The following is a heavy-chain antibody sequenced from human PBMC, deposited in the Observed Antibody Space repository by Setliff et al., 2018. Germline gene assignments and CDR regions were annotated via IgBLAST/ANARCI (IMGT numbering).Heavy chain of an antibody. V-gene: IGHV3-74*01. Sequence: PGGSLRLSCAASGFSFSNYWMHWVRQAPGKGLVWVSRINSDGSSTNYADSVKGRFTVSRDNAKNTLYLQMNSLRAEDTAVYNCARDGHNVYYFDYWGLGTLVTVSS. CDR2: INSDGSST. CDR3: ARDGHNVYYFDY. CDR1: GFSFSNYW. J-gene: IGHJ4*02. D-gene: IGHD1-1*01.